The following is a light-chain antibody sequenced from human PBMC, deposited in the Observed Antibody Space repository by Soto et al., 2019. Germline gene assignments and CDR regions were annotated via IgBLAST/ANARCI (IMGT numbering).Light chain of an antibody. J-gene: IGKJ4*02. CDR2: DAS. CDR3: PQRSNSPR. CDR1: QSVSSY. Sequence: EIVLTQSPATLSLSPGERATLSCRASQSVSSYLAWYQQKPGQAPRLLIYDASNRATGIPARFSGSGSGTDFTLTIRRLEPEAFAKSYCPQRSNSPRFGGGTKVEIK. V-gene: IGKV3-11*01.